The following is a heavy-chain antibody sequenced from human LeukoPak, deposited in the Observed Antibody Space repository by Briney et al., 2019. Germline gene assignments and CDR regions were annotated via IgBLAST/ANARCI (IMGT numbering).Heavy chain of an antibody. CDR2: IYYSGST. V-gene: IGHV4-59*12. J-gene: IGHJ5*02. D-gene: IGHD6-6*01. CDR3: ARGDLEEQLRWFDP. CDR1: GGSISSYY. Sequence: SETLSLTCTVSGGSISSYYWSWIRQPPGKGLEWIGYIYYSGSTNYNPSLKSRVTISVDTSKNQFSLQLNSVTPEDTAVYYCARGDLEEQLRWFDPWGQGTLVTVSS.